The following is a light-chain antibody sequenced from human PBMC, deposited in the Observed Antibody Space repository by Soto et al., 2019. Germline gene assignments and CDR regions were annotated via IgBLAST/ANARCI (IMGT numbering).Light chain of an antibody. J-gene: IGKJ5*01. V-gene: IGKV2-30*02. CDR1: QSLVHSDGIAY. Sequence: DVVMTQSPLSLPVTLGQPASIPCRSNQSLVHSDGIAYFSWFQQRPGRSPRRIIYKVSNRDSGVPARFSGSRSGTDCALKISRVEAEDVGVYYCMQGTHWPITFGQGTRLEIK. CDR3: MQGTHWPIT. CDR2: KVS.